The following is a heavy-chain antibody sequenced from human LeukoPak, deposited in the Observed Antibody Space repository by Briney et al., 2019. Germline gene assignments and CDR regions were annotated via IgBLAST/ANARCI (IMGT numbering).Heavy chain of an antibody. CDR3: AKDTSYYYDSSGYEDI. CDR2: ISWNSGSI. V-gene: IGHV3-9*01. J-gene: IGHJ3*02. CDR1: GFTFRSYW. D-gene: IGHD3-22*01. Sequence: GGSLRLSCAASGFTFRSYWMHWVRQAPGKGLEWVSGISWNSGSIGYADSVKGRFTISRDNAKNSLYLQMNSLRAEDTALYYCAKDTSYYYDSSGYEDIWGQGTMVTVSS.